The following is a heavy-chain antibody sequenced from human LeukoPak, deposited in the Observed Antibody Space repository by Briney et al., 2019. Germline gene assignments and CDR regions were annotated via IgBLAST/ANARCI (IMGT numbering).Heavy chain of an antibody. D-gene: IGHD2-8*01. V-gene: IGHV1-2*06. CDR3: ARAPPYCTNGVCYLRHFDY. CDR1: GYTFTVYY. J-gene: IGHJ4*02. CDR2: INPNSGGT. Sequence: GASVKVSCKASGYTFTVYYMHWVRQAPGQGLEWMGRINPNSGGTNYAQKFQGRVTMTRDTSISTAYMELSRLRSDDTAVYYCARAPPYCTNGVCYLRHFDYWGQGTLVTVSS.